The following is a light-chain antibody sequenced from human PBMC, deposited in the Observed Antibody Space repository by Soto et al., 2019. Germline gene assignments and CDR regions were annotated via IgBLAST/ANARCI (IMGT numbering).Light chain of an antibody. V-gene: IGLV1-44*01. CDR1: NSNIGRNT. CDR3: AAWDDSLIWV. Sequence: QSVLTQPPSASGTPGQRVTMSCSGSNSNIGRNTVNWYQQLPGTAPKLLIYSNNQRPSGVPDRFSGSKSGTSASLAISGLQSEDEADYYCAAWDDSLIWVFGGGTQLTVL. J-gene: IGLJ3*02. CDR2: SNN.